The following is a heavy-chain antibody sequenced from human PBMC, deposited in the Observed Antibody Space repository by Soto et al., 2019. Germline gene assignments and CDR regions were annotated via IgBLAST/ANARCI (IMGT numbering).Heavy chain of an antibody. CDR2: LIPIFGTG. CDR3: AKDRRHFVLIGYQVGRLFAP. CDR1: GGTFNNNG. J-gene: IGHJ5*02. D-gene: IGHD3-3*02. V-gene: IGHV1-69*13. Sequence: SVKVSCKASGGTFNNNGVTWVRQAPGQGLEWMGGLIPIFGTGSYAQRFQGRVTLIADESTSTAYMELNSLRSEDTAGYYCAKDRRHFVLIGYQVGRLFAPWGQGTLSPSPQ.